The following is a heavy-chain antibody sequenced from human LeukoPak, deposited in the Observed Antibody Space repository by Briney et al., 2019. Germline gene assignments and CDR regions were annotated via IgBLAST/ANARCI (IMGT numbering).Heavy chain of an antibody. J-gene: IGHJ5*02. CDR3: ARQSCSTPTCYDFFMGQMGFYP. Sequence: GESLQISCKGSGYSFTNYWIAWVRQMPGKGLEWMGIIYAGNSDTRYSPSFQGQVTISADKSISTAYLQWSSLKASDTAIYYCARQSCSTPTCYDFFMGQMGFYPWGQGTLVTVSS. D-gene: IGHD2-2*01. V-gene: IGHV5-51*01. CDR2: IYAGNSDT. CDR1: GYSFTNYW.